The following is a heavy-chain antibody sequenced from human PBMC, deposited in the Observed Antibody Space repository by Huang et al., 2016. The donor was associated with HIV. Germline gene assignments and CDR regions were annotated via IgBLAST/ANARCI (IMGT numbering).Heavy chain of an antibody. J-gene: IGHJ3*01. CDR2: IHPFETKS. CDR1: GYSFSIYW. V-gene: IGHV5-51*03. Sequence: EVQLVQSGAEVKKPGESLKISCTGSGYSFSIYWIAWVRQMPGKGLEWMGSIHPFETKSPYSPSFEGHVSISVDKSINTVYLHWSSLKASDTAIYYCAKGRRAFDVWGQGTWVTVSS. CDR3: AKGRRAFDV.